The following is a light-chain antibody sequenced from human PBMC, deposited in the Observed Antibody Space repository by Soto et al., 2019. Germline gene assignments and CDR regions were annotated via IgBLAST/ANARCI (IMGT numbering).Light chain of an antibody. Sequence: QSVLTQPPSVSGAPGQRVTISCTGSSSNIGAGYDVYWYQQLPGTAPKLLMSGDNNRPSGVPDRFSASQSDTSASLAITGLQAEDEADYCCHCYDRRLSGAVFGGGTKLTVL. CDR1: SSNIGAGYD. V-gene: IGLV1-40*01. J-gene: IGLJ2*01. CDR3: HCYDRRLSGAV. CDR2: GDN.